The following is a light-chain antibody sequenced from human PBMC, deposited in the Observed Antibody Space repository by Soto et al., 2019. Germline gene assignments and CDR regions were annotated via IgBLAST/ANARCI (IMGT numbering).Light chain of an antibody. CDR1: QSVDIS. J-gene: IGKJ2*01. CDR2: GAS. Sequence: DIVMTQSPATLSVSPGERATLSCRASQSVDISLAWYQQKPGQAPRLLIYGASTRATGIPARFGGSGSGTEFTLTISSLQSEDFAVYFSQQYHKWPPYTFGQGTKLEIK. V-gene: IGKV3-15*01. CDR3: QQYHKWPPYT.